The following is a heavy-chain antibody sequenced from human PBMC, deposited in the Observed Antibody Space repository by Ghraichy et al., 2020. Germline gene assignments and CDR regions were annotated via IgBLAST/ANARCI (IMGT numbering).Heavy chain of an antibody. Sequence: GGSLRLSCAASGLTLSSYWMSWVRQAPGKGLEWVANINQDGSERNYVDSVKGRLTISRDNGKNSLYLQMTTLRAEDTAVYYCASQNNWKFDDWGQGTLVTVSS. CDR2: INQDGSER. V-gene: IGHV3-7*02. D-gene: IGHD1-20*01. J-gene: IGHJ4*02. CDR1: GLTLSSYW. CDR3: ASQNNWKFDD.